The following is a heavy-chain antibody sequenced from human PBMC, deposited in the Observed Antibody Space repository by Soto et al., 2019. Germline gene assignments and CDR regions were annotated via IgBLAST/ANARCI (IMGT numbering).Heavy chain of an antibody. J-gene: IGHJ6*01. CDR1: VVSFSGYY. Sequence: XETLSLTCAFYVVSFSGYYWSWIRHPPGKWLEWIGEINHSGSTNYNPSLKSRVTISVDTSKNQFSLKLSSVTAADTAVYYCARGKPNLRVSEHYIQRWLQPYYYYYGMEVWGQGTTVTVSS. V-gene: IGHV4-34*01. CDR3: ARGKPNLRVSEHYIQRWLQPYYYYYGMEV. D-gene: IGHD5-18*01. CDR2: INHSGST.